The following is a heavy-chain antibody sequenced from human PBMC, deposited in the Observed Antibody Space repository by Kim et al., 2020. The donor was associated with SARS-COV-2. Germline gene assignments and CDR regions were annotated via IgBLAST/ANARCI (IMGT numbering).Heavy chain of an antibody. J-gene: IGHJ2*01. V-gene: IGHV4-38-2*02. D-gene: IGHD2-2*01. Sequence: SETLSLTCTVSGYSISSGYYWGWIRQPPGKGLEWIGSIYHSGSTYYNPSLKSRVTISVDTSKNQFSLKLSSVTAADTAVYYCARGAGGCSSTSCAPSPLYWYFDLWGRGTLVTVSS. CDR2: IYHSGST. CDR1: GYSISSGYY. CDR3: ARGAGGCSSTSCAPSPLYWYFDL.